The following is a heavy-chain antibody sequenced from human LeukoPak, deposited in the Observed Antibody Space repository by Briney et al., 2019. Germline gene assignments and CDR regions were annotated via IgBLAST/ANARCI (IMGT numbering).Heavy chain of an antibody. Sequence: GVSLRLSCAASGFTFSSYSMNWVRQAPGKGLEWVSSISSSSSYIYYADSVKGRFTISRDNAKNSLYLQMNSLSAEDTAVYYCARVTGYSSSWSDYWGQGTLVTVSS. J-gene: IGHJ4*02. CDR1: GFTFSSYS. CDR2: ISSSSSYI. CDR3: ARVTGYSSSWSDY. V-gene: IGHV3-21*01. D-gene: IGHD6-13*01.